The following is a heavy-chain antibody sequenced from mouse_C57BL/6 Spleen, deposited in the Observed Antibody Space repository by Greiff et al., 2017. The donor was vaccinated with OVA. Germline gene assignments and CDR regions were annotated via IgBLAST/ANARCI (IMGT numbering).Heavy chain of an antibody. J-gene: IGHJ4*01. V-gene: IGHV1-64*01. CDR1: GYTFTSYW. Sequence: QVQLQQPGAELVKPGASVKLSCKASGYTFTSYWMHWVKQRPGQGLEWIGMIHPNSGSTNYNEKFKSKATLTVDKSSSTAYMQLSSLTSEDSAVYYCARVGDDWAWTFAMDYWGQGTSVTVSS. CDR2: IHPNSGST. CDR3: ARVGDDWAWTFAMDY. D-gene: IGHD4-1*01.